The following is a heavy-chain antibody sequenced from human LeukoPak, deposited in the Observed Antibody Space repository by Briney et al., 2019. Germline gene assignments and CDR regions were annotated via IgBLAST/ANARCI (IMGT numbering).Heavy chain of an antibody. CDR3: APLLDGDYDPVDY. CDR2: IYYSGST. CDR1: GGSISSSGYY. Sequence: PSETLSLTCTVSGGSISSSGYYWGWIRQPPGKGLEWIGSIYYSGSTYYNPSLKSRVTISVDTSKNQFSLKLSSVTAADTAVYYCAPLLDGDYDPVDYWGQGTLVTVSS. J-gene: IGHJ4*02. D-gene: IGHD4-17*01. V-gene: IGHV4-39*01.